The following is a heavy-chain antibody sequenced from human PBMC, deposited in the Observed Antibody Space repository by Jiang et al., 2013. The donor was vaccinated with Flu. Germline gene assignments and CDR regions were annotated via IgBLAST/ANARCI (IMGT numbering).Heavy chain of an antibody. J-gene: IGHJ2*01. Sequence: GPGLVKPSETLSLTCTVSGGSISNSSYYWGWIRQPPGKGLEWIGSIYYSGSTYYNPSLKSRVTISVDTSKNQFSLKLSSVTAADTAVYYCARQGLYCSGGSCYPYWYFDLWGRGTLVTVSS. CDR3: ARQGLYCSGGSCYPYWYFDL. D-gene: IGHD2-15*01. V-gene: IGHV4-39*01. CDR1: GGSISNSSYY. CDR2: IYYSGST.